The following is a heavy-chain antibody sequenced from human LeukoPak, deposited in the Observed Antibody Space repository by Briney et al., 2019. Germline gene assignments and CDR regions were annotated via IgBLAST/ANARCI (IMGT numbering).Heavy chain of an antibody. CDR3: ARGLQTDSSGYHPFDY. J-gene: IGHJ4*02. CDR1: GGTFSSYT. CDR2: IIPILGIA. V-gene: IGHV1-69*02. Sequence: GASVKVSCKASGGTFSSYTISWVQQAPGQGLEWMGRIIPILGIANYAQKFQGRVTITADKSTSTAYMELSSLRSEDTAVYYCARGLQTDSSGYHPFDYWGQGALVTVSS. D-gene: IGHD3-22*01.